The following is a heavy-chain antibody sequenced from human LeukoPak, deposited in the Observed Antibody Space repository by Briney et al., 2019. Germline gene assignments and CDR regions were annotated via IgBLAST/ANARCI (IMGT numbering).Heavy chain of an antibody. CDR3: AKASGQLVPNSFFDY. Sequence: GGSLRLSCAASGFTFSSYAMSWFRQAPGKGLEWVSGIRGGGGSTYYADSVKGRFTISRDNSKNTLYLQMNSLRAEDTAVYYCAKASGQLVPNSFFDYWGQGTLVTVSS. D-gene: IGHD6-6*01. J-gene: IGHJ4*02. CDR1: GFTFSSYA. V-gene: IGHV3-23*01. CDR2: IRGGGGST.